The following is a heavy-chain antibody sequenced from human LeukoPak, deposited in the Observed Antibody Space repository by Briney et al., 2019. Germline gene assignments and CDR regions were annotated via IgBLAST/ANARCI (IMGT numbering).Heavy chain of an antibody. Sequence: GASVTVSFKASGGTFSSYAISWVRQAPGQGLEWMGGIIPIFGTANYAQKFQGRVTITTDESTSTAYMELSSLRSEDTAVYYCARGPPGYYYYMDVWGKGTTVTVSS. V-gene: IGHV1-69*05. J-gene: IGHJ6*03. CDR3: ARGPPGYYYYMDV. CDR1: GGTFSSYA. CDR2: IIPIFGTA.